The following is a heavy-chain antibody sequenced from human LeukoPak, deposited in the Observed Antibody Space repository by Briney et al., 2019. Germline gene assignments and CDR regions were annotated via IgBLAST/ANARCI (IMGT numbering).Heavy chain of an antibody. CDR3: ARDPPIAVAGSFYYYYGMDV. D-gene: IGHD6-19*01. Sequence: GGSLRLSCAASGFTFSSYSMNWVRQAPGKGLEWVSSISSSSSYIYYADSVKGRFTISRDNAKNSLYLQMNSLRAEDTAVYYCARDPPIAVAGSFYYYYGMDVWGQGTTVTVSS. CDR2: ISSSSSYI. V-gene: IGHV3-21*01. CDR1: GFTFSSYS. J-gene: IGHJ6*02.